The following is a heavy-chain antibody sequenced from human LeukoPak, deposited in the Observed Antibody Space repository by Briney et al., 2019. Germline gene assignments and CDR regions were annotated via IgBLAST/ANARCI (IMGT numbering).Heavy chain of an antibody. CDR3: ARDRGSGSYGPVIDY. V-gene: IGHV4-31*03. CDR2: IYYSGST. Sequence: SETLSLTCTVSCGSISSGGYLCSWVPRDPGEGLEWIGYIYYSGSTYYNPSLKSRVTISVDTSKNQFSLKLSSVTAADTAVYYCARDRGSGSYGPVIDYWGQGTLVTVSS. D-gene: IGHD3-10*01. J-gene: IGHJ4*02. CDR1: CGSISSGGYL.